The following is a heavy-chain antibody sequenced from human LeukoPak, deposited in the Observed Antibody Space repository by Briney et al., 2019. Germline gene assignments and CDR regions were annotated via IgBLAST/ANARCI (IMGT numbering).Heavy chain of an antibody. CDR2: ISAYNGNT. J-gene: IGHJ2*01. CDR1: GYTFTSYG. CDR3: ARWLHPALNWYFDL. V-gene: IGHV1-18*01. Sequence: ASVKVSCKASGYTFTSYGISWVRHAPGQGLEWMGWISAYNGNTNYAQKLQGRVTMTTDTSTSTAYMELRSLRSDDTAVYYCARWLHPALNWYFDLWGRGSLVTVSS. D-gene: IGHD6-19*01.